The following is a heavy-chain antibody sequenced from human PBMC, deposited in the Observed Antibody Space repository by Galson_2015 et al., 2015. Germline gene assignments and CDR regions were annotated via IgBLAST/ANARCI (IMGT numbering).Heavy chain of an antibody. CDR1: GFTFSSYG. CDR3: AREEAGGAFDI. Sequence: SLRLSCAASGFTFSSYGMHWVRQAPGKGLEWVAVIWYDGSNKYYADSVKGRFTISRDNSKNTLYLQMNSLRAEDTAVYYCAREEAGGAFDIWGQGTMVTVSP. V-gene: IGHV3-33*01. D-gene: IGHD1-26*01. J-gene: IGHJ3*02. CDR2: IWYDGSNK.